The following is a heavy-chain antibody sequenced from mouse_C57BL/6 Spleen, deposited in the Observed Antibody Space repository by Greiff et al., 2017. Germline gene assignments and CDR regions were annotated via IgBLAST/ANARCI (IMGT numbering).Heavy chain of an antibody. CDR2: ISDGGSYT. CDR3: ARDGYYYGSSYSAMDY. Sequence: EVKLMESGGGLVKPGGSLKLSCAASGFTFSSYAMSWVRQTPEKRLAWVATISDGGSYTYYPDNVKGRFTISRDNAKNNLYLQMSHLKSEETAMYYGARDGYYYGSSYSAMDYWGQGTAVTVSS. J-gene: IGHJ4*01. D-gene: IGHD1-1*01. V-gene: IGHV5-4*01. CDR1: GFTFSSYA.